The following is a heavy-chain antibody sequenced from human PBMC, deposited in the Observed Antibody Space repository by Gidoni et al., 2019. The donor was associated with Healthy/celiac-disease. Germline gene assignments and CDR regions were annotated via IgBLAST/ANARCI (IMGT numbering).Heavy chain of an antibody. CDR1: GFTFSSYW. Sequence: EVQLVESGGGLVQPGGSLRLSCAASGFTFSSYWMSWVRQAPGKGLEWVANIKQDGSEKYYVDSVKGRFTISRDNAKNSLYLQMNSLRAEDTAVYYCARDGDGYSYGDGAVDYWGQGTLVTVSS. CDR2: IKQDGSEK. J-gene: IGHJ4*02. CDR3: ARDGDGYSYGDGAVDY. D-gene: IGHD5-18*01. V-gene: IGHV3-7*01.